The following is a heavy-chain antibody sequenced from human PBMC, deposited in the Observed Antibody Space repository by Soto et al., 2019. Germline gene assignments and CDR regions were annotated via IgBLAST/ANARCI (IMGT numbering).Heavy chain of an antibody. CDR1: GFTFSSYA. D-gene: IGHD3-10*01. V-gene: IGHV3-23*01. J-gene: IGHJ4*02. Sequence: PGGSLRLSCAASGFTFSSYAMSWVRQAPGKGLEWVSAISGSGGSTYYADSVKGRFTISRDNSKNTLYLQMNSLRAEDTAVYYCAKDLAKYYYGSGSYSRGVSFDYWGQGTLVTVS. CDR2: ISGSGGST. CDR3: AKDLAKYYYGSGSYSRGVSFDY.